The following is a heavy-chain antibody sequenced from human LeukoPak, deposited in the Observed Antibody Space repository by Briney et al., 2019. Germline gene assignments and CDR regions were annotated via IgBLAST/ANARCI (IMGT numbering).Heavy chain of an antibody. CDR2: IKSKTDGGTT. Sequence: GGSLRLSCAASGFTFSSYSMTWVRQAPGKGLEWVGRIKSKTDGGTTDYAAPVKGRFTISRDDSKNTLYLQMNSLKTEDTAVYYCTTDHWYSSGWYPFDYWGQGTLVTVSS. CDR3: TTDHWYSSGWYPFDY. J-gene: IGHJ4*02. V-gene: IGHV3-15*01. CDR1: GFTFSSYS. D-gene: IGHD6-19*01.